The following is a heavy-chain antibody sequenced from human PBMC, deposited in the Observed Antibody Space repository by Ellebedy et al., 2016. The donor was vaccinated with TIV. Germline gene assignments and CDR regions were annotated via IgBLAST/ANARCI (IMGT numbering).Heavy chain of an antibody. Sequence: SETLSLXXAVSGGSFSGYYWSWIRQPPGKGLEWIGEINHSGSTNHNPSLKSRVTISVDTSKNQFSLKLSSVTAADTAVYYCARSVVPAAIAAFDIWGQGTMVTVSS. D-gene: IGHD2-2*02. J-gene: IGHJ3*02. CDR1: GGSFSGYY. V-gene: IGHV4-34*01. CDR3: ARSVVPAAIAAFDI. CDR2: INHSGST.